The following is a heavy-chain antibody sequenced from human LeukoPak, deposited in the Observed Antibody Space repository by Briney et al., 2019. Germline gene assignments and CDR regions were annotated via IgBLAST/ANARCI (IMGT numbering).Heavy chain of an antibody. CDR2: ISSSGSTI. Sequence: GGSLRLSCAASAFTFSSYEMIWVRQAPGKGLEWVSYISSSGSTIYYADSVKGRFTISRDNAKNSLYLQMNSLRAEDTAVYYCAREGIGSYYYYYYMDVWGKGTTVTISS. D-gene: IGHD6-13*01. CDR1: AFTFSSYE. CDR3: AREGIGSYYYYYYMDV. J-gene: IGHJ6*03. V-gene: IGHV3-48*03.